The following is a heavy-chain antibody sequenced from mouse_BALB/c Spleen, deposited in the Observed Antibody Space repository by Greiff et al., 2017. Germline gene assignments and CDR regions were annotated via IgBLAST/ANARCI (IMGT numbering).Heavy chain of an antibody. Sequence: EVKVVESGGGLVQPGGSRKLSCAASGFTFSSFGMHWVRQAPEKGLEWVAYISSGSSTIYYADTVKGRFTISRDNPKNTLFLQMTSLRSEDTAMYYCARSGHYYYAMDYWGQGTSVTVSS. D-gene: IGHD1-2*01. J-gene: IGHJ4*01. CDR3: ARSGHYYYAMDY. CDR1: GFTFSSFG. CDR2: ISSGSSTI. V-gene: IGHV5-17*02.